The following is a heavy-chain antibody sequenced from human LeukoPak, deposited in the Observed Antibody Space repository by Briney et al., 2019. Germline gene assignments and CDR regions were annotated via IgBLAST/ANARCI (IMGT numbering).Heavy chain of an antibody. CDR1: GGSFSGYY. Sequence: SETLSLTCAVYGGSFSGYYWSWIRQPPGKGLEWIGEINHSGSTNYNPSLKSRVTISVDTSKNQFSLKLSSVTAADTAVYYCARPLKDYWGQGTLVTVSS. CDR2: INHSGST. J-gene: IGHJ4*02. CDR3: ARPLKDY. V-gene: IGHV4-34*01.